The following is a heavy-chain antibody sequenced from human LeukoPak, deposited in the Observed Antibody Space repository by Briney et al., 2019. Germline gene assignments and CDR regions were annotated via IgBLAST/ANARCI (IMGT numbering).Heavy chain of an antibody. V-gene: IGHV3-48*03. D-gene: IGHD6-19*01. CDR3: ARGSTYSSGWYTGFDY. CDR2: ISRSGTTT. Sequence: GGSLRLSCVASGFTFSSYEMNWVRQAPGKGLEWVSYISRSGTTTFYADSVKGRFTISRDNAKKSVYLQMNSLRAEDTAVYYCARGSTYSSGWYTGFDYWGQGTLVTVSS. J-gene: IGHJ4*02. CDR1: GFTFSSYE.